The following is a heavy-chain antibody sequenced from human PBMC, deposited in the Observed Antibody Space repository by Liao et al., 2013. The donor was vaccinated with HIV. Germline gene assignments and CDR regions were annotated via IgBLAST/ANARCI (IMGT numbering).Heavy chain of an antibody. CDR3: ARDLVVVPAANYFYYYMAV. CDR1: GGSISTYY. D-gene: IGHD2-2*01. V-gene: IGHV4-4*07. Sequence: QVQLQESGPGLVKPSETLSLTCTVSGGSISTYYWSWIRQPAGKGLEYIGRIYTSGNTNYNLSLKSRITMSVDMSKKQFSLKVGSVTAADTAVYYCARDLVVVPAANYFYYYMAVWGKGTTVTVSS. CDR2: IYTSGNT. J-gene: IGHJ6*03.